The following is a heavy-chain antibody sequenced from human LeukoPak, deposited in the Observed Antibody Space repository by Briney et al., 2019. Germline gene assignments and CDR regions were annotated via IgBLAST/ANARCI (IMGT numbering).Heavy chain of an antibody. CDR1: GFSFISYG. V-gene: IGHV3-30*18. Sequence: GGSLRLSCAASGFSFISYGMHWVRQAPGKGLEWVGVISDDGRSKDYADSVKGRFTISRDNSKDTLYLQMNSLRDEDMAVYYCAKRPSDYGDYVSYFDYWGQGTLVTVSS. J-gene: IGHJ4*02. CDR3: AKRPSDYGDYVSYFDY. D-gene: IGHD4-17*01. CDR2: ISDDGRSK.